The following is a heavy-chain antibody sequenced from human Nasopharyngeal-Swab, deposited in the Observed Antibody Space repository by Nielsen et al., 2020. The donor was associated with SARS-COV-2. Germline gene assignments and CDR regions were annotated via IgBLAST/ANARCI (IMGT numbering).Heavy chain of an antibody. CDR3: ARRVSGRPWFET. CDR1: GYSFSTNW. V-gene: IGHV5-51*07. J-gene: IGHJ5*02. D-gene: IGHD3-10*01. CDR2: INPDDSDT. Sequence: GESLKISCRGFGYSFSTNWIAWVHQMPGKGLEWMGIINPDDSDTRYSPSFQGQVTISADKSITTDYLQWTSLKASDTAMYYCARRVSGRPWFETWGQGTLVTVSS.